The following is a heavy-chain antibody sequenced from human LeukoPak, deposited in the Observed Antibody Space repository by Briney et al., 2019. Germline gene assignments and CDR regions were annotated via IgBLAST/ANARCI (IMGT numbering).Heavy chain of an antibody. Sequence: SETLSLTCTVSGGSISSSSYYWGWIRQPPGKGLEWIGSIYYSGSTYYNPSLKSRVTISVDTSKNQFSLKLSSVTAADTAVYYCAREGPDDYGDYAGFDPWGQGTLVTVSS. D-gene: IGHD4-17*01. V-gene: IGHV4-39*07. J-gene: IGHJ5*02. CDR2: IYYSGST. CDR3: AREGPDDYGDYAGFDP. CDR1: GGSISSSSYY.